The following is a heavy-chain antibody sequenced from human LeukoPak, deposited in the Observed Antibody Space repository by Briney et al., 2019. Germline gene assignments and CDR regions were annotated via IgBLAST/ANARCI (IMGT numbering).Heavy chain of an antibody. CDR3: ASLLYRLYGDYA. J-gene: IGHJ5*02. CDR2: IYHSGST. D-gene: IGHD4-17*01. Sequence: PSETLSLTCAVSGYSISSGYYWGWIRQPPGKGLEWIGSIYHSGSTYYNPSFKSRVTISVDTSKNQFSLKLSSVTAADTAVYYCASLLYRLYGDYAWGQGTLVTVSS. V-gene: IGHV4-38-2*01. CDR1: GYSISSGYY.